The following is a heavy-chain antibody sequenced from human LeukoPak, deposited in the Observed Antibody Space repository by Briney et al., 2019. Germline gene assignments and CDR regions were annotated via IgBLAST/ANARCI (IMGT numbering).Heavy chain of an antibody. D-gene: IGHD2-2*01. CDR1: GGSISGYY. Sequence: SETLSLTCTVSGGSISGYYWSWIRQPPGEGLEWIGHIYDTGYSNYNPSLKTRVIISVDTSKNQFSLRLTSVTAADSATYYCARETSLVGYAGGLGFNYWGRGTLVTVSS. CDR3: ARETSLVGYAGGLGFNY. J-gene: IGHJ4*02. CDR2: IYDTGYS. V-gene: IGHV4-59*01.